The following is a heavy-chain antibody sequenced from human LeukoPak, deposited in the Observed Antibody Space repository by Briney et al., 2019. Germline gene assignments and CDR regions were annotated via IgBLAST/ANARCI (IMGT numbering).Heavy chain of an antibody. CDR2: INHSGST. J-gene: IGHJ4*02. CDR1: GGSFSGYY. CDR3: ASRDINSSS. V-gene: IGHV4-34*01. D-gene: IGHD6-13*01. Sequence: SETLSLTCAVYGGSFSGYYWSWIRQPPGKGLEWIGEINHSGSTNYNPSLKSRVTISVDTSKNQFSLKLSSVTAADTAVYYCASRDINSSSWGQGILVTVSS.